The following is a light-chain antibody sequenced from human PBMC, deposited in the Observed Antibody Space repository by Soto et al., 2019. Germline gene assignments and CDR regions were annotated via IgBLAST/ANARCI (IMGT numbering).Light chain of an antibody. J-gene: IGKJ1*01. CDR2: GAS. CDR3: QQYGSSPQT. V-gene: IGKV3-20*01. CDR1: QSVSSN. Sequence: EIVMTQSPATLSVSPGERAALSCRASQSVSSNLAWYQQKPGQAPRLLIYGASSRATGIPDRFSGSGSGTDSTLTISRLEPEDFAVYYCQQYGSSPQTFGQGTKVDIK.